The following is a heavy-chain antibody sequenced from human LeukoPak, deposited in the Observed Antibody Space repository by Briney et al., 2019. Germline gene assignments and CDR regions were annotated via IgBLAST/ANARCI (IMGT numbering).Heavy chain of an antibody. J-gene: IGHJ4*02. CDR1: GFTFISYT. V-gene: IGHV3-21*01. D-gene: IGHD6-13*01. Sequence: GGSLRLSCAASGFTFISYTMNWVRQAPGKGLEWVSSISRSSSYIYYADSVKGRFTISRDNAKNSLYLQINSLRVEDTAVYYCARGVIVAPGTDYWGQGTLVIVSS. CDR3: ARGVIVAPGTDY. CDR2: ISRSSSYI.